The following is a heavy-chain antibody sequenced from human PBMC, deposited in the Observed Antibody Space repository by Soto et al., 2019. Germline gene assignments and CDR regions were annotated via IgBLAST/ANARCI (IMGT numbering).Heavy chain of an antibody. J-gene: IGHJ3*02. V-gene: IGHV1-69*06. CDR2: TIPVFNTA. Sequence: QVQLEQSGAEVKKPGSSVKVSCKASGGTLSDHGVAWLRQAPGQGLEWMGGTIPVFNTAKYAQKFQGRVTVTAAKFTHLAYMELSRLRSEDTALYFCARGVYGSGNYYTGPSAFDIWGQGTMVIVSS. CDR1: GGTLSDHG. CDR3: ARGVYGSGNYYTGPSAFDI. D-gene: IGHD3-10*01.